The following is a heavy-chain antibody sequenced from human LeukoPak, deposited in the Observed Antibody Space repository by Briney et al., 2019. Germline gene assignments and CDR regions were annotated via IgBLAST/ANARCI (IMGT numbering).Heavy chain of an antibody. CDR1: GYSFTSYW. Sequence: RESLKISCKGSGYSFTSYWIGWVRQMPGKGLEWMGITYPGDSDTRYSPSFQGQVTISADKSISTAYLQWSSLKASDTAMYYCARGHEYGDYAVDYWGQGTLVTVSS. CDR3: ARGHEYGDYAVDY. D-gene: IGHD4-17*01. CDR2: TYPGDSDT. J-gene: IGHJ4*02. V-gene: IGHV5-51*01.